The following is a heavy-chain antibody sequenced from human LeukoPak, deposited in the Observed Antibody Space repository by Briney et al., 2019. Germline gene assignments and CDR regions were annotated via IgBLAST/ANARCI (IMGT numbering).Heavy chain of an antibody. CDR3: ATSAGEWELLRGADFFEY. CDR2: IYYSGST. J-gene: IGHJ4*02. Sequence: KASETLSLTCTVSGGSVSSGSYYWSWIRQPPGKGLEWIGYIYYSGSTNYNPSLKSRVTISVDTSKDQFSLKLSSVTAADTAVYYCATSAGEWELLRGADFFEYWGRGILVTVSS. V-gene: IGHV4-61*01. D-gene: IGHD1-26*01. CDR1: GGSVSSGSYY.